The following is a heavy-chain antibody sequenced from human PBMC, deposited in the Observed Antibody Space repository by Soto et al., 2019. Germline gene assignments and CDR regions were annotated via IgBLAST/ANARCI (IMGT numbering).Heavy chain of an antibody. CDR2: IYYSGST. CDR1: GGSVIIGSYY. CDR3: ERVIGYGSGSGLEYFEY. Sequence: SATXSLTCTGSGGSVIIGSYYWSWIRQPPGKGLEWIGYIYYSGSTNYNPSLKSRVTISVDTSKNQFSLKLSSVTAAETAVYYCERVIGYGSGSGLEYFEYWGQGTLVNVYS. V-gene: IGHV4-61*01. D-gene: IGHD3-10*01. J-gene: IGHJ4*02.